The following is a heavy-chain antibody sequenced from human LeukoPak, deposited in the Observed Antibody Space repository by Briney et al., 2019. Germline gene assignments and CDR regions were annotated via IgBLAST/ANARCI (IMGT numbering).Heavy chain of an antibody. V-gene: IGHV3-21*01. Sequence: GGSLRLSCAASGFTFSSYSMNWVRQAPGKGLEWVSSISSSSSYIYYADSVKGRFTISKDNAKNSLYLQMNSLRAEDTAVYYCARDGDYYGSGSYYQGAFDIWGQGTMVTVSS. D-gene: IGHD3-10*01. CDR3: ARDGDYYGSGSYYQGAFDI. J-gene: IGHJ3*02. CDR2: ISSSSSYI. CDR1: GFTFSSYS.